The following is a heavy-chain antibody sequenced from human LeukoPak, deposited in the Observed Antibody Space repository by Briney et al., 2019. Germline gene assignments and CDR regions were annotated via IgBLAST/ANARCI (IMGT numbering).Heavy chain of an antibody. J-gene: IGHJ4*02. V-gene: IGHV6-1*01. Sequence: SQTLSLTCAISGDSVSSNSAAWNWIRQSPSRGLEWLGRTYYRSKWYNDYAVSVKSRITINADTSKNQFSLQLNSETPEDTAVYYCARGIDSSAYYAFDYWGQGTLVTVSS. D-gene: IGHD3-22*01. CDR3: ARGIDSSAYYAFDY. CDR2: TYYRSKWYN. CDR1: GDSVSSNSAA.